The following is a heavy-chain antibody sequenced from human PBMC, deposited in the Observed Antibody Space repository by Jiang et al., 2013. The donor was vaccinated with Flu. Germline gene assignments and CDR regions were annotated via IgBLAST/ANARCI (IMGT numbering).Heavy chain of an antibody. CDR2: IKQDGRKQ. J-gene: IGHJ4*02. CDR1: GFTFSGHW. D-gene: IGHD3-10*01. CDR3: ARAPVGSGSYYEFEY. Sequence: GGSLRLSCAASGFTFSGHWMSWVRQAPGKGLEWVANIKQDGRKQLYVDSVKGRFTISRDNAKSSLYLQMNRLRVEDTAVYYCARAPVGSGSYYEFEYWGQGTLVTVSS. V-gene: IGHV3-7*03.